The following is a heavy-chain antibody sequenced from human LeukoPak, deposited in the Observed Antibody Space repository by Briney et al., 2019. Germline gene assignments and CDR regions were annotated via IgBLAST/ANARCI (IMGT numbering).Heavy chain of an antibody. D-gene: IGHD2-15*01. J-gene: IGHJ5*02. CDR3: ARGRYCSGGSCPGNNWFDP. CDR1: GGSFSGYY. V-gene: IGHV4-34*01. CDR2: INHSGST. Sequence: SETLSLTCAVYGGSFSGYYWSWIRQPPGKGLEWIGEINHSGSTNYNPSLKSRVTISVDTSKNQFSLKLSSVTAADTAVYYCARGRYCSGGSCPGNNWFDPWGQGTLVTVSS.